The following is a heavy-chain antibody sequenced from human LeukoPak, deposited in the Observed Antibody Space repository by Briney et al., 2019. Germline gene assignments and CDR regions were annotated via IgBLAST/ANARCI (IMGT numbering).Heavy chain of an antibody. CDR2: MNPNSGNT. CDR3: ARERDCSSTSCSYYMDV. CDR1: GYTFTSYY. D-gene: IGHD2-2*01. J-gene: IGHJ6*03. Sequence: GASVKVSCKASGYTFTSYYINWVRQATGQGLEWMGWMNPNSGNTGYAQKFQGRVTMTRNTSISTAYMELSSLRSEDTAVYYCARERDCSSTSCSYYMDVWGKGTTVTVSS. V-gene: IGHV1-8*01.